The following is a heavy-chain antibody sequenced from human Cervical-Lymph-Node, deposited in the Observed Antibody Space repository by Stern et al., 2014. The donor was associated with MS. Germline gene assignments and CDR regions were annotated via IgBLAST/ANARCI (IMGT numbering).Heavy chain of an antibody. V-gene: IGHV1-2*06. J-gene: IGHJ6*02. D-gene: IGHD2-15*01. CDR3: ARGLYCSGGSCYYYFGMDV. Sequence: VQLVQSGAEVKKPGASVKVSCKASGYTFTGYYMHWVRQAPGQGLEWMGRIHPNSGGTNYAQKFQGRVTMTRDTSISTAYMELSRLRSDDTAVYYCARGLYCSGGSCYYYFGMDVWGQGTTVTVSS. CDR1: GYTFTGYY. CDR2: IHPNSGGT.